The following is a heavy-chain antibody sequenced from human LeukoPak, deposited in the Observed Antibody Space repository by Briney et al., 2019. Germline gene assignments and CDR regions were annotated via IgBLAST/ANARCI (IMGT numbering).Heavy chain of an antibody. CDR1: GYRFTAYP. V-gene: IGHV1-2*02. CDR3: ARGMDAEAFQN. Sequence: ASVKVSFKTSGYRFTAYPLHWVRQAPGQGLEWLGWMNPHSGETNNAQKFQGRVTMTRDTSISVAYMELSSLRSDDMAVYFCARGMDAEAFQNWGQGTLVIVSS. J-gene: IGHJ1*01. CDR2: MNPHSGET. D-gene: IGHD2-2*03.